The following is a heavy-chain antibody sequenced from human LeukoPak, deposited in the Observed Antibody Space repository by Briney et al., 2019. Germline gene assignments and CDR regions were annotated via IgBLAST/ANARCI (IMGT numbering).Heavy chain of an antibody. CDR2: IRYDGSNK. J-gene: IGHJ3*02. Sequence: QSGGSLILSCAASGFTFSSYGMHWVRQAPGKGLEWVAFIRYDGSNKYYADSVKGRFTISRDNSKNTLYLQMNSLRAEDTAVYYCAKSRGYGPSTPLDIWGQGTMVTVSS. D-gene: IGHD5-12*01. V-gene: IGHV3-30*02. CDR1: GFTFSSYG. CDR3: AKSRGYGPSTPLDI.